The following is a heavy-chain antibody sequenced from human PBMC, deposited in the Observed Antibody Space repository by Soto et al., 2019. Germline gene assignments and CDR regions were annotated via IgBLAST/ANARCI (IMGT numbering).Heavy chain of an antibody. J-gene: IGHJ4*02. CDR3: ARRYGGNFDY. V-gene: IGHV4-59*01. CDR2: IYYSGST. Sequence: PSETLSLTCTVSGGSISSYYWSWIRQPPGKGLEWIGYIYYSGSTNYNPSLKSRVTISVDTSKNQFPLKLSSVTAADTAVYYCARRYGGNFDYWGQGTLVTVSS. D-gene: IGHD3-16*01. CDR1: GGSISSYY.